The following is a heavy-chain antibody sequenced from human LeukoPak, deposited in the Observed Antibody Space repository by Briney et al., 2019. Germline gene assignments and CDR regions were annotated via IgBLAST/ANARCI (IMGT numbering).Heavy chain of an antibody. Sequence: SETLSLTCSVSGASFTSDGFYWGWLRQPPGKGPDWIATVYYTGSTYYNPSLKSRVTISIDTSKNQFSLRLTSVTTTDTAIYHCARHSGSGSLSRPFDPWGQGTLVAVSS. CDR2: VYYTGST. CDR1: GASFTSDGFY. J-gene: IGHJ5*02. V-gene: IGHV4-39*01. D-gene: IGHD3-10*01. CDR3: ARHSGSGSLSRPFDP.